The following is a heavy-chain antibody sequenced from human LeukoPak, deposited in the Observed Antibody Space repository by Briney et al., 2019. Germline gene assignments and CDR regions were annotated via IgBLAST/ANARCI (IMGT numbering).Heavy chain of an antibody. Sequence: GGSLRLSCAASGFTFPSYAMSWVRQAPGKGREWVSTIIASGVNTYYADSVKGRFTISRDDSKKTLYLQMNSLRADDTAVYYCAKGKVNHNGAFDVWGQGTMVAVSS. D-gene: IGHD2-8*01. V-gene: IGHV3-23*01. CDR3: AKGKVNHNGAFDV. CDR2: IIASGVNT. CDR1: GFTFPSYA. J-gene: IGHJ3*01.